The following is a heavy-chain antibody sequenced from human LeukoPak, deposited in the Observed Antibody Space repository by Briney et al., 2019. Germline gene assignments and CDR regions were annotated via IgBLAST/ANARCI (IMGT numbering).Heavy chain of an antibody. CDR3: ARGRPMVRSRDVLDDQ. CDR1: GYTFTGYY. D-gene: IGHD3-10*01. CDR2: INPNNDDT. Sequence: ASVKVSCKASGYTFTGYYMHWVRQAPGQGLEWMGYINPNNDDTNYEQNFQGRVTMTRDTSISTAYMKLSRLRSDDTAVYYCARGRPMVRSRDVLDDQWGQGTLVTVSS. J-gene: IGHJ4*02. V-gene: IGHV1-2*02.